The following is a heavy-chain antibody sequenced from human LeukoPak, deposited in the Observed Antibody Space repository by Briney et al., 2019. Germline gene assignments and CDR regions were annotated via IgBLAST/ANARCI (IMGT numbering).Heavy chain of an antibody. Sequence: GGSLRLSCAASGFTLSSYWMSWARQAPGKGLEWVANIKQDGSEKYYVDSVKGRFTISRDNAKNSLYLQMNSLRAEDTAVYYCARVRMGNTDYWGQGTLVTVSS. V-gene: IGHV3-7*01. J-gene: IGHJ4*02. D-gene: IGHD3-16*01. CDR3: ARVRMGNTDY. CDR1: GFTLSSYW. CDR2: IKQDGSEK.